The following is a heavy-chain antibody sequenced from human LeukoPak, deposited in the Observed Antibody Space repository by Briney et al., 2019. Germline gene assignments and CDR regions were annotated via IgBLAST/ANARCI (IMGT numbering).Heavy chain of an antibody. Sequence: SVKVSCKASGGTFSRYALSWVRQAPGQGLEWMGGIISILGTAKYAQKFQGRVTITADESTSTAYMELSRLTSDDTAVYYCATGARIGARPDDAFDIWGQGTMVTVSS. D-gene: IGHD5-12*01. V-gene: IGHV1-69*13. CDR1: GGTFSRYA. J-gene: IGHJ3*02. CDR3: ATGARIGARPDDAFDI. CDR2: IISILGTA.